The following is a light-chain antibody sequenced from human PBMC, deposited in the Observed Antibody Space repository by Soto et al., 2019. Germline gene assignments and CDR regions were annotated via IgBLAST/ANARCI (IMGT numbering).Light chain of an antibody. CDR1: QSVSSSY. CDR3: QQYHSSPSIT. Sequence: ELVLTQSPVTLSLSPGERAALSCRASQSVSSSYLAWYQQRPGQAPRLLIYGASSRATGIPDRFSGSGSGTDFTLTISRLEPEDFAVYYCQQYHSSPSITFGQGTRLEIK. CDR2: GAS. V-gene: IGKV3-20*01. J-gene: IGKJ5*01.